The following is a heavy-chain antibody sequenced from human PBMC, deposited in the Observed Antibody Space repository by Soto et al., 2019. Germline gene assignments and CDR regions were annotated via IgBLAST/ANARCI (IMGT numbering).Heavy chain of an antibody. CDR3: AREHCYQGAFDF. V-gene: IGHV3-48*03. CDR1: GYSFSDYD. D-gene: IGHD2-21*01. J-gene: IGHJ4*02. CDR2: VSHSVNTR. Sequence: QPRGSLRLSCVASGYSFSDYDINWVRQAPGKGLEWVAYVSHSVNTRSYADSVKGRFTISRDNAKNSVYLQMTSLRVDDMALYYCAREHCYQGAFDFWGQGALVNLSS.